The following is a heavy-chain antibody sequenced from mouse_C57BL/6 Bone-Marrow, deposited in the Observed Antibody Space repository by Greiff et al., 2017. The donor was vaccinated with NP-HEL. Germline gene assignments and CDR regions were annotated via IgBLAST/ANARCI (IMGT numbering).Heavy chain of an antibody. CDR1: GFNIKDYY. CDR3: TTVGDSSGQAWFAY. Sequence: EVKLQQSGAELVRPGASVKLSCTASGFNIKDYYMHWVKQRPEQGLEWIGRIDPEDGDTEYAPKFQGKATMTADTSSNTAYLQLSSLTSEDTAFYYCTTVGDSSGQAWFAYWGQGTLVTVSA. D-gene: IGHD3-2*02. CDR2: IDPEDGDT. J-gene: IGHJ3*01. V-gene: IGHV14-1*01.